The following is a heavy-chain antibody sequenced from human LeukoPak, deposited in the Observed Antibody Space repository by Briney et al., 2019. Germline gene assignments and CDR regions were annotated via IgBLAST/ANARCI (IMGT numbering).Heavy chain of an antibody. J-gene: IGHJ4*02. Sequence: SETLSLTCTVSGDSISSSSYYWRWIRQPPGKGLEWIGSVSYSGSTYYNPSLKSRVTISVDTSKNQFSLKLSSVAAADTAVYYCARQKRWDGYTLDSWGQGTLVTVSS. V-gene: IGHV4-39*01. D-gene: IGHD5-18*01. CDR2: VSYSGST. CDR1: GDSISSSSYY. CDR3: ARQKRWDGYTLDS.